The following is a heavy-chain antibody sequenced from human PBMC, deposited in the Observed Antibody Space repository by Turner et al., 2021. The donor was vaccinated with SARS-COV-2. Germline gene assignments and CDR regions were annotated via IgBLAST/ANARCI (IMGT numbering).Heavy chain of an antibody. J-gene: IGHJ4*02. Sequence: QVQLQESGPGLVKPSATLSLTCTVSGASIRGSYWSWVRQPPGKGLEWIGYIHFGGTTNYNPSLRSRVTISLDTSKSQFSLHLRSVTAADTAVYYCTRELGYCSDGSCRFEYDYWGQGTLVTVSS. CDR3: TRELGYCSDGSCRFEYDY. D-gene: IGHD2-15*01. CDR1: GASIRGSY. V-gene: IGHV4-59*01. CDR2: IHFGGTT.